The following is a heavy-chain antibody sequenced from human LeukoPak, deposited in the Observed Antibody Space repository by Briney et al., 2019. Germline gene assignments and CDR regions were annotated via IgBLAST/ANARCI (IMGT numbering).Heavy chain of an antibody. CDR3: ARGVASSSDFDY. D-gene: IGHD6-6*01. CDR1: GGSISSGSYY. CDR2: IYTSGST. J-gene: IGHJ4*02. Sequence: SETLSLTCTVSGGSISSGSYYWSWIRQPAGKGLEWIGRIYTSGSTNYNPSLKSRVTISVDTSKNRFSLKLSSVTGADTAVYYCARGVASSSDFDYWGQGTLVTVSS. V-gene: IGHV4-61*02.